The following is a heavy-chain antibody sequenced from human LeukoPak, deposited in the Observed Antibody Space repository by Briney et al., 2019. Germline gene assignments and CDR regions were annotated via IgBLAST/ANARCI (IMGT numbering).Heavy chain of an antibody. Sequence: GGSLRLSCAASGLTFSSYWMSWVRQAPGMGLEWVANINQDGSEKYYVDSVKGRFTISRDNAKNSLYLQMNSLRAEDTAVYYCAKTTVTTRGAHPYFDYWGQGTLVTVSS. J-gene: IGHJ4*02. D-gene: IGHD4-17*01. V-gene: IGHV3-7*01. CDR2: INQDGSEK. CDR1: GLTFSSYW. CDR3: AKTTVTTRGAHPYFDY.